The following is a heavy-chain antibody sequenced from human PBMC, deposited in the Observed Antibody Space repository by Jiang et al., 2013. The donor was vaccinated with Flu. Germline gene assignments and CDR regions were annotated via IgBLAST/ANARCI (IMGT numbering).Heavy chain of an antibody. Sequence: GAEVKKPGASVKVSCKASGYTFTNRMHWVRQAPGQSLEWMGWINADNGNTKYSQKFQGRVTFIRDTSASTAYMELSSLRSEDTAVYYCARDRYNWNEHDYWGQGTLVTV. CDR3: ARDRYNWNEHDY. D-gene: IGHD1-20*01. J-gene: IGHJ4*02. CDR1: GYTFTNR. V-gene: IGHV1-3*01. CDR2: INADNGNT.